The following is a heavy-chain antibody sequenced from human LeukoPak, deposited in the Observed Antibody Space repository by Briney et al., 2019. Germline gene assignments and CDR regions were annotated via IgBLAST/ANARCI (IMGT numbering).Heavy chain of an antibody. V-gene: IGHV4-61*02. Sequence: SQTLSLTCTVSGGSISSGSYYWSWIRQPAGKGLEWIGRIYTSGSTNYNPSLKSRVTMSVDTSKNQFSLKLSSVTAADTAVYYCARVSLVRGAPDYYFDYWGQGTLVTVSS. CDR2: IYTSGST. D-gene: IGHD3-10*01. J-gene: IGHJ4*02. CDR3: ARVSLVRGAPDYYFDY. CDR1: GGSISSGSYY.